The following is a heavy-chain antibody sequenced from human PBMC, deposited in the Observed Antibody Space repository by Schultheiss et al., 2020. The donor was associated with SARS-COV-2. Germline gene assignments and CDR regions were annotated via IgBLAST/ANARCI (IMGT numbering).Heavy chain of an antibody. D-gene: IGHD5-24*01. CDR3: ARDEMATRRGY. V-gene: IGHV3-21*01. CDR2: ISSSSSYT. Sequence: GGSLRLSCAASGFTFSSYSMNWVRQAPGKGLEWVSSISSSSSYTNYADSVKGRFTISRDNAKNSLYLQMNSLRAEDTAVYYCARDEMATRRGYWGQGTLVTVSS. J-gene: IGHJ4*02. CDR1: GFTFSSYS.